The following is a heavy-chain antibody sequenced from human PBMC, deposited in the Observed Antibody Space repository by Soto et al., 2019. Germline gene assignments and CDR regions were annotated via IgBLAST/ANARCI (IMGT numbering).Heavy chain of an antibody. CDR2: MYNSGST. D-gene: IGHD6-19*01. Sequence: PSETLSLTCTVSGGSTSSYYWTWIRQPPGKGLEWIGFMYNSGSTHYNPSLKSRVTISLDTSKNQFSLNLRSVTAADTAVYYCARRYGWNFDFWGQGTLVTVSS. CDR3: ARRYGWNFDF. CDR1: GGSTSSYY. J-gene: IGHJ4*02. V-gene: IGHV4-59*08.